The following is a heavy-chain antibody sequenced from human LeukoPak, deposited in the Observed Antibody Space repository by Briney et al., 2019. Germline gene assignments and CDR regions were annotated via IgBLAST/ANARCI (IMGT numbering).Heavy chain of an antibody. Sequence: SETLSLTCTVSGGSISSSSYYWGWIRQPPGKGLEWIGSIYYSGSTYYNPSLKSRVTISVDTSKNQFSLKLSSVTAADTAVYYCARVYSSWYLDYWGQGTLVTVSS. V-gene: IGHV4-39*07. CDR2: IYYSGST. J-gene: IGHJ4*02. D-gene: IGHD6-6*01. CDR3: ARVYSSWYLDY. CDR1: GGSISSSSYY.